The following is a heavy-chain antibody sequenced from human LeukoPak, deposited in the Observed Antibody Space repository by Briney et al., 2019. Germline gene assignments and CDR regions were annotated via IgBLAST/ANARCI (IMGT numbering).Heavy chain of an antibody. CDR2: ISYDGSNK. Sequence: GGSLRLSCAASGSTFSTYAMNWVRQAPGKGLEWVAVISYDGSNKYYADSVKGRFTISRDNSKNTLYLQMNTLRADDTAVYFCASAAGPFDHWGQGTLVTVSS. CDR3: ASAAGPFDH. V-gene: IGHV3-30-3*01. J-gene: IGHJ4*02. CDR1: GSTFSTYA. D-gene: IGHD6-13*01.